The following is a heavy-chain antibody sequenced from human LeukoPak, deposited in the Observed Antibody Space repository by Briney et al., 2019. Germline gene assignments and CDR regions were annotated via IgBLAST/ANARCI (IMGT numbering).Heavy chain of an antibody. CDR1: GGSIGIYY. Sequence: SETLSLTCTVSGGSIGIYYWNWIRQPPGKGLEWIGYIHYRGTTNYNPSLKSRVTISVDTSKNQFSLNMRSVTASDTAVYYCARLNYYFYGTDVWGQGTSVTVSS. CDR2: IHYRGTT. V-gene: IGHV4-59*08. CDR3: ARLNYYFYGTDV. J-gene: IGHJ6*02.